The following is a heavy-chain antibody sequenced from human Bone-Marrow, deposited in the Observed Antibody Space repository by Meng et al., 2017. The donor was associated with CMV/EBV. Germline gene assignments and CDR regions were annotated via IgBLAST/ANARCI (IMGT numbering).Heavy chain of an antibody. CDR2: ISGSGGST. CDR1: GFTFSSYA. Sequence: SGFTFSSYARSWVRQAPGKGLEWVSAISGSGGSTYYADSVKGRFTISRDNSKNTLYLQMNSLRAEDTAVYYCAKGPHSGWYSDYFDYWGQGTLVTVSS. V-gene: IGHV3-23*01. CDR3: AKGPHSGWYSDYFDY. J-gene: IGHJ4*02. D-gene: IGHD6-19*01.